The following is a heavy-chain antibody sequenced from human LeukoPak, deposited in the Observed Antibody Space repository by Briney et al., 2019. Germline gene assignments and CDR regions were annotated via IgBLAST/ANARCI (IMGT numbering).Heavy chain of an antibody. CDR1: GFSFSNHG. J-gene: IGHJ3*02. Sequence: GGSLRLSCAASGFSFSNHGIHWVRQAPGKGLEWVSLIWYDGSNKYYADSVKGRFTISRDDSKNTVYLQMNSLRAEDTSVYYCARDGPRSSGSYPIWGQGTMVTVSS. CDR3: ARDGPRSSGSYPI. CDR2: IWYDGSNK. D-gene: IGHD3-10*01. V-gene: IGHV3-33*01.